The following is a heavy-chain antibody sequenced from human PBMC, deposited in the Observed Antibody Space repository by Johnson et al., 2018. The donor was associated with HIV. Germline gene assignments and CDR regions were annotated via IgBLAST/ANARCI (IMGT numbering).Heavy chain of an antibody. CDR3: ARDRGLDAFDI. Sequence: QMLLVESGGGVVQPGRSLRLSCAASGFTFSSYGMHWVRQAPGKGLEWVAVIWYDGSNKYYADSVEDRFTISRDNSKNTVYLQMNSLRGEDTAVYYCARDRGLDAFDIWGQGTMVTVSS. V-gene: IGHV3-33*01. J-gene: IGHJ3*02. D-gene: IGHD3-10*01. CDR2: IWYDGSNK. CDR1: GFTFSSYG.